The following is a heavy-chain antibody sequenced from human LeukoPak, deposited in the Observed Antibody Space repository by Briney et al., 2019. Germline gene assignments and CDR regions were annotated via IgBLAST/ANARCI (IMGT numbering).Heavy chain of an antibody. CDR1: GFTFSSYS. V-gene: IGHV3-48*01. CDR2: ISSSSSTI. CDR3: AKGPSSILYYYYYYMDV. Sequence: GGSLRLSCAASGFTFSSYSMNWVRQAPGKGLEWVSYISSSSSTIYYADSVKGRFTISRDNSKNTLYLQMNSLRAEDTAVYYCAKGPSSILYYYYYYMDVWGKGTTVTVSS. J-gene: IGHJ6*03. D-gene: IGHD4-11*01.